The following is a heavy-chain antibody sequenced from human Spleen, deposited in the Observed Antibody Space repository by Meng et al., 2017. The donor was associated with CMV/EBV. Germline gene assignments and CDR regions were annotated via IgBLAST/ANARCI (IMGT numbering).Heavy chain of an antibody. CDR1: GFTVDDYA. V-gene: IGHV3-48*03. D-gene: IGHD5-18*01. CDR3: ARDRGCSYEVREEGH. CDR2: ISGSGGTI. J-gene: IGHJ4*02. Sequence: GESLKISCAASGFTVDDYAIHWVRQAPGKGLEWVSYISGSGGTIHYADSVKGRFTISRDNAKNSLHLQMNSLRVEDTAVYYSARDRGCSYEVREEGHWGQGTLVTVSS.